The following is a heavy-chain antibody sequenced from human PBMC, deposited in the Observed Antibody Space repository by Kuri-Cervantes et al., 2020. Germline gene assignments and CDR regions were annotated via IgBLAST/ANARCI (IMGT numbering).Heavy chain of an antibody. J-gene: IGHJ4*02. V-gene: IGHV4-39*07. CDR3: ARLPGYSRAHLN. D-gene: IGHD6-13*01. CDR2: IYYSGST. Sequence: SETLSLTCTVSGGSITSTSYYWGWIRQPPGKELGWIGSIYYSGSTYYSPSLKSRVTISVDTSKNQFSLKLSSVTAADTAVYYCARLPGYSRAHLNWGQGTLVTVSS. CDR1: GGSITSTSYY.